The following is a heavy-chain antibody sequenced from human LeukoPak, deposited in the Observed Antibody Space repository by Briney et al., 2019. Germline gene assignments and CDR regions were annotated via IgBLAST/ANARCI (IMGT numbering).Heavy chain of an antibody. V-gene: IGHV3-33*01. Sequence: GRSLRLSCAASGSTFSSYGMHWVRQAPGKGLEWVAVIWYDGSNKYYADSVKGRFTISRDNSKNTLYLQMNSLRAEDTAVYYCARDGGGYDLAYFDYWGQGTLVTVSS. J-gene: IGHJ4*02. CDR2: IWYDGSNK. CDR1: GSTFSSYG. D-gene: IGHD5-12*01. CDR3: ARDGGGYDLAYFDY.